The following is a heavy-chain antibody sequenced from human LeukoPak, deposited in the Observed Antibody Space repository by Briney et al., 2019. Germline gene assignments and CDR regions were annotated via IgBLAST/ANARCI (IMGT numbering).Heavy chain of an antibody. CDR2: IYYSGST. CDR1: GGSISSYY. Sequence: SETLSLTCTVSGGSISSYYWSWIRQPPGSGLQWIGYIYYSGSTNYNPSLKSRVTISVDTSKNQFSLKLTSVTAADTAVYYCARHPAWNREYFQHWGQGTLVTVSS. V-gene: IGHV4-59*08. J-gene: IGHJ1*01. D-gene: IGHD1-1*01. CDR3: ARHPAWNREYFQH.